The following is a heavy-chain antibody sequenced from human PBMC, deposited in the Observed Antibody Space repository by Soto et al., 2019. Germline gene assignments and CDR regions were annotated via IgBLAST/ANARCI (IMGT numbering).Heavy chain of an antibody. CDR1: GFTFSNYA. CDR3: AKAYFVWSSEQPYYFDY. V-gene: IGHV3-23*01. Sequence: EVQLWDSGGGLVQPGGSLRLSCAASGFTFSNYAMTWVRQGPGKGLEWVSGISGRGGRSYYADSVKGRFTISRDNSKSTLYLQMNSLRAEDTAVYYCAKAYFVWSSEQPYYFDYWGQGTLVTVAS. CDR2: ISGRGGRS. J-gene: IGHJ4*02. D-gene: IGHD3-16*01.